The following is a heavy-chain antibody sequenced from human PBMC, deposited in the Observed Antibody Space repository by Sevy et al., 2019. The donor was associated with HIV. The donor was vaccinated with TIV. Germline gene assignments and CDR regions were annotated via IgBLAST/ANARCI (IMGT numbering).Heavy chain of an antibody. CDR2: ISWNSGSI. Sequence: GGSLRLSCAASGFTFDDYAMHWVRQAPGKGLEWVSGISWNSGSIGYAGSVKGRVTISRDNAKNSLYLQMNSLRAEDTALYYCAKYYDSCGWYGEYYFDYWGQGTLVTVSS. J-gene: IGHJ4*02. CDR1: GFTFDDYA. D-gene: IGHD6-19*01. CDR3: AKYYDSCGWYGEYYFDY. V-gene: IGHV3-9*01.